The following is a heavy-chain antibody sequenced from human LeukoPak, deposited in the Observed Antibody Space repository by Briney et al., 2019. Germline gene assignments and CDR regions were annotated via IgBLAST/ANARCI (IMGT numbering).Heavy chain of an antibody. J-gene: IGHJ4*02. CDR1: GFTFSSYE. CDR3: ASDFTGYDDY. V-gene: IGHV3-48*03. D-gene: IGHD3-9*01. CDR2: ISTSGSTV. Sequence: GGSLRLSCAASGFTFSSYEMHWVRQAPGKGLEWVSYISTSGSTVYYADSVKGRFTISRDDAKNALYVQMNSLGAEDTAVYYCASDFTGYDDYWGQGTLVTVSS.